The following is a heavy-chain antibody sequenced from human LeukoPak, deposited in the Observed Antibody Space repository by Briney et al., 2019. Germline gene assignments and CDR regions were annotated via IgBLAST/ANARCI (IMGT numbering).Heavy chain of an antibody. D-gene: IGHD6-6*01. Sequence: ASVKVSCKASGGTFISYAICWVRQAPGQGLEWMGGIIPIFGTANYAQKFQGRVTITADESTSTAYMELSSLRSEDTAVYFCAGGAARGYYYYGMDVWGQGTTVTVSS. CDR3: AGGAARGYYYYGMDV. CDR1: GGTFISYA. V-gene: IGHV1-69*13. CDR2: IIPIFGTA. J-gene: IGHJ6*02.